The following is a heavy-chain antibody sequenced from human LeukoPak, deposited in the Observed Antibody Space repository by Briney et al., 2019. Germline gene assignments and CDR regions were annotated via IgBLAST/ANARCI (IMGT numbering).Heavy chain of an antibody. D-gene: IGHD2-21*02. CDR2: ISGSGGST. Sequence: GGSLRLSCAASGFTFSSYAMSWVRQAPGKGLEWVSAISGSGGSTYYADFVKGRFTISRDNSKNTLYLQMNSLRAEDTAVYYCAKGAAVAYCGGDCYVDYWGQGTLVTVSS. V-gene: IGHV3-23*01. CDR3: AKGAAVAYCGGDCYVDY. J-gene: IGHJ4*02. CDR1: GFTFSSYA.